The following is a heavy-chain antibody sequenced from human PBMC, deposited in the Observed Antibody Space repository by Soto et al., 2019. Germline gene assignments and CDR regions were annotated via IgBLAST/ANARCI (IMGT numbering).Heavy chain of an antibody. CDR1: GYTFTSYG. Sequence: GASVTVSCTASGYTFTSYGISWVRQAPGQGLEWMGWISAYNGNTNYAQRLQGKVTMTTDTSTSTAYMELRSLRSDDTAVYYCARDSGYESNYWGQGTLVTVSS. V-gene: IGHV1-18*01. CDR3: ARDSGYESNY. D-gene: IGHD5-12*01. CDR2: ISAYNGNT. J-gene: IGHJ4*02.